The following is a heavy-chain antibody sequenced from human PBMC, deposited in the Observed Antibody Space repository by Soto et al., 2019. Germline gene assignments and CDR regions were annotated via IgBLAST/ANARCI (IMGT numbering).Heavy chain of an antibody. CDR1: GGSISSGGYS. J-gene: IGHJ3*02. V-gene: IGHV4-30-2*01. Sequence: SETLSLTCAVSGGSISSGGYSWSWIRQPPGKGLEWIGYIYHSGSTYYNPSLKSRVTISVDRSKNQFSLKLSSVTAADTAVYYCARGIDSSGYYYEDDAFDIWGQGTMVTVSS. D-gene: IGHD3-22*01. CDR2: IYHSGST. CDR3: ARGIDSSGYYYEDDAFDI.